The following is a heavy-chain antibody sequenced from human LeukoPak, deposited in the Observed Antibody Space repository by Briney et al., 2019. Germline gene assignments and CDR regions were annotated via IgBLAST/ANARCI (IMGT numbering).Heavy chain of an antibody. CDR2: ISNSGSDT. J-gene: IGHJ4*02. D-gene: IGHD3-10*01. Sequence: GGSLRLSCAASGFTFSNYAMAWVRQAPGEGLEWVSTISNSGSDTHYADSVKGRFTISRDNAKNSLYLQMNSLRAEDTAVYYCARDGDPYYGSGSYFDYWGQGTLVTVSS. CDR3: ARDGDPYYGSGSYFDY. V-gene: IGHV3-21*01. CDR1: GFTFSNYA.